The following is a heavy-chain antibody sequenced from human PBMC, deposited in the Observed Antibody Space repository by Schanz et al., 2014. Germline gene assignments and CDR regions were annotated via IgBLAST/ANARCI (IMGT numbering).Heavy chain of an antibody. Sequence: QVQLQESGPGLVKPSQTLSLTCTVSGDSISSGGYYWSWIRQHPGKDLEWIGYISYSGVTYYNPSLKSRVTISMHTSKNQFSLKLSSVTAADTAVYYCARDRGHGDLPGDIWGQGTMVTVSS. D-gene: IGHD4-17*01. CDR2: ISYSGVT. CDR1: GDSISSGGYY. V-gene: IGHV4-31*03. CDR3: ARDRGHGDLPGDI. J-gene: IGHJ3*02.